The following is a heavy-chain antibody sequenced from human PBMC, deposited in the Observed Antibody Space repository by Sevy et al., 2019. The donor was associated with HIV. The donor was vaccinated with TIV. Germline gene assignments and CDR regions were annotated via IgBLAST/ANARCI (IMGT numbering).Heavy chain of an antibody. CDR2: NYYSEST. Sequence: SETLSLTCTVSGGSISSYYWSWIRQPPRKGLEWIGYNYYSESTNYNPSLKSRVTISVDTSKNQLSLKLSSVTAADTAEYYCARGGAFGGVIAPHYYYYYGMDVWGQGTTVTVSS. CDR1: GGSISSYY. D-gene: IGHD3-16*02. V-gene: IGHV4-59*01. J-gene: IGHJ6*02. CDR3: ARGGAFGGVIAPHYYYYYGMDV.